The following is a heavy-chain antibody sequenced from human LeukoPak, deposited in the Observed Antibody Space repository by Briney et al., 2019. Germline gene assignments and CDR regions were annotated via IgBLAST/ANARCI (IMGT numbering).Heavy chain of an antibody. D-gene: IGHD6-6*01. CDR3: AREEYSSSSVFDY. Sequence: SETLSLTCTVSGGSISSGAYYWSWIRQPPGKGLEWIGYIYYSGSTYYNPSLKSRVTISVDTSKNQFSLKLSSVTAADTAVYYCAREEYSSSSVFDYWGQGTLVTVSS. CDR2: IYYSGST. J-gene: IGHJ4*02. CDR1: GGSISSGAYY. V-gene: IGHV4-30-4*08.